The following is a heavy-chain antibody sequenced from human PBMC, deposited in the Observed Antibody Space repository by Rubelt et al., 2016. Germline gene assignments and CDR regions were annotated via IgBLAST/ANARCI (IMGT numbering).Heavy chain of an antibody. CDR2: INLDETST. J-gene: IGHJ4*02. D-gene: IGHD3-10*01. CDR3: ARASGDGSGSYYG. V-gene: IGHV3-74*02. CDR1: GFTFSTYW. Sequence: EVQLVDSGGGLVQPGGSLRLSCAASGFTFSTYWMHWVRQAPGKGLVWVSRINLDETSTTYADSVKGRFNISRDNAKNTLYLQMNSLRVEDTAVYYCARASGDGSGSYYGWGQGTLVTVSS.